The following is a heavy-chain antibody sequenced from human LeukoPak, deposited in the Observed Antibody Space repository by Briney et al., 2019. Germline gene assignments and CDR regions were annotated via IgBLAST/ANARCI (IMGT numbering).Heavy chain of an antibody. CDR3: ARGGYDSSGYLFFDY. J-gene: IGHJ4*02. CDR2: IYTSGST. D-gene: IGHD3-22*01. Sequence: PSETRSLTCTVSGGSISSYYWSWIRQPARKGLEWIGRIYTSGSTNYNPSLKSRVTMSVDTSKNQFSLKLSSVTAADTAVYYCARGGYDSSGYLFFDYWGQGTLVTVSS. V-gene: IGHV4-4*07. CDR1: GGSISSYY.